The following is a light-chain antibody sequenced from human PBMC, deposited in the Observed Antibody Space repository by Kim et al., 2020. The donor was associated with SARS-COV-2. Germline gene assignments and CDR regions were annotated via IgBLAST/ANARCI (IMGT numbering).Light chain of an antibody. CDR3: QVWDTSSDHVV. J-gene: IGLJ2*01. Sequence: APGKTARIAGGGNNMRSKSLTWYQQKPGQAPVLVIYYDTDRPSGIPERFSGSNSGNTATLTISRVEAGDEADYYCQVWDTSSDHVVFGGGTQLTVL. CDR2: YDT. CDR1: NMRSKS. V-gene: IGLV3-21*04.